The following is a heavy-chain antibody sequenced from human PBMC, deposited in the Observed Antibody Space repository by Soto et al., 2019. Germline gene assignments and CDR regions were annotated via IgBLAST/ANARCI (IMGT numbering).Heavy chain of an antibody. CDR1: GYTFTGHY. CDR2: INPNSGGT. CDR3: ARESYDYIFSFNY. J-gene: IGHJ4*01. Sequence: ASVKVSCKASGYTFTGHYMHWVRQAPGQGLEWMGWINPNSGGTNYAQKFQGWVTMTRDTSISTAYMELNRLRSDDTAVYYCARESYDYIFSFNYWGHGTLVTVSS. V-gene: IGHV1-2*04. D-gene: IGHD3-16*01.